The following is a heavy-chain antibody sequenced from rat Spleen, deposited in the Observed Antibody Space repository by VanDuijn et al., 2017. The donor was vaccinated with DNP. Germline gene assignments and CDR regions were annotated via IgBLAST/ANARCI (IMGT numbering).Heavy chain of an antibody. CDR2: ISYDGSST. Sequence: EVQLVESGGGLVQPGRSLKLSCAASGFTFSDYAMAWVRQAPKKGLEWVATISYDGSSTYYRDSVKGRFTISRDNAKSTLYLQRDSLRSEDTATYYCARRTTGITDYWYFDFWGPGTMVTVSS. D-gene: IGHD1-4*01. CDR3: ARRTTGITDYWYFDF. J-gene: IGHJ1*01. CDR1: GFTFSDYA. V-gene: IGHV5-7*01.